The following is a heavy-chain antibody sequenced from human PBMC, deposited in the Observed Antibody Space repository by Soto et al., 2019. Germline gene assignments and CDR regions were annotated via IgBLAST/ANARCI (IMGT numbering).Heavy chain of an antibody. Sequence: SVKVSCKASGGTFSSYTISWVRQAPGQGLEWMGRIIPILGIANYAQKFQGRVTITADKSTSTAYMELSSLRSEDTAVYYCARVRRGYCSSTSCPLDIWGQGTMVT. CDR3: ARVRRGYCSSTSCPLDI. V-gene: IGHV1-69*02. J-gene: IGHJ3*02. CDR2: IIPILGIA. CDR1: GGTFSSYT. D-gene: IGHD2-2*01.